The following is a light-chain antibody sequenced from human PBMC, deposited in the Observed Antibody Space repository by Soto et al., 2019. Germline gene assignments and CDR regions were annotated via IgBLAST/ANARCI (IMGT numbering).Light chain of an antibody. J-gene: IGKJ5*01. CDR2: ATS. V-gene: IGKV3-20*01. CDR1: QSVSSNY. CDR3: QQHDNSPQVT. Sequence: EIVLTQAPGTLSLSPGEGATLSCRASQSVSSNYLAWYQQKPGQAPRLLVFATSSRATGISDRFSSSGSGTDFTLSISRLEPEDFAVYYCQQHDNSPQVTFGQGKRLEIK.